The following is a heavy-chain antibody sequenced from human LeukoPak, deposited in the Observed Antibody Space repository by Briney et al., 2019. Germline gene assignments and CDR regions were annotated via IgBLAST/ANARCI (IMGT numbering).Heavy chain of an antibody. CDR3: AKSRDSSVAFDY. Sequence: GGSLRLSCAASGFTFSSYAMTWVRQAPGKGLEWVSAISSSGGGTYYADSVKGRFTIFRDNSKNTLYLQMNSLRAEDTAVYYCAKSRDSSVAFDYWGQGTLVTVSS. CDR1: GFTFSSYA. V-gene: IGHV3-23*01. J-gene: IGHJ4*02. CDR2: ISSSGGGT. D-gene: IGHD6-19*01.